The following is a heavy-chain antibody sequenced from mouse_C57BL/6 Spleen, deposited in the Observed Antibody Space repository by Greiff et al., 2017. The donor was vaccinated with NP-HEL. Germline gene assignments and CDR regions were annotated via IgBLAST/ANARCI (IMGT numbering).Heavy chain of an antibody. D-gene: IGHD2-3*01. V-gene: IGHV2-6*01. J-gene: IGHJ4*01. Sequence: VKLMESGPGLVAPSQSLSITCTVSGFSLTSYGVDWVRQSPGKGLEWLGVIWGVGSTNYNSALKSRLSISKDNSKSQVFLKMNSLQTDDTAMYYCARVSYDGYSYAMDYWGQGTSVTVSS. CDR2: IWGVGST. CDR3: ARVSYDGYSYAMDY. CDR1: GFSLTSYG.